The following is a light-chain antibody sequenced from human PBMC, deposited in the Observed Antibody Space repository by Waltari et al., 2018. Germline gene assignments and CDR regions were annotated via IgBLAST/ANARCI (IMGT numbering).Light chain of an antibody. CDR2: DAS. CDR3: QQYSDWPLT. V-gene: IGKV3-15*01. J-gene: IGKJ4*01. CDR1: QSVNNK. Sequence: ELVMTQSPATLSVSPGARVTLSCRASQSVNNKLAWYQQKPGQAPRLLIYDASTRATGIPTSFSGSGSGTEFTITISSLQSEDFAVYYCQQYSDWPLTFGGGTKVEIK.